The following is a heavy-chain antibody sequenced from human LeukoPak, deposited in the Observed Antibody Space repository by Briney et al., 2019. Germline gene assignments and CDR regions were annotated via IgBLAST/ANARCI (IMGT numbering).Heavy chain of an antibody. CDR1: GGNFSSYA. V-gene: IGHV1-69*13. Sequence: SVKVSCKASGGNFSSYAISWVRQAPGQGLEWMGGIIPIFGTANYAQNFQGRVTITADVPTSAAYMELSSLRSEDTAVYYCARDNHYYGSGTYYPHPFDYWGQGTLVTVSS. CDR2: IIPIFGTA. J-gene: IGHJ4*02. CDR3: ARDNHYYGSGTYYPHPFDY. D-gene: IGHD3-10*01.